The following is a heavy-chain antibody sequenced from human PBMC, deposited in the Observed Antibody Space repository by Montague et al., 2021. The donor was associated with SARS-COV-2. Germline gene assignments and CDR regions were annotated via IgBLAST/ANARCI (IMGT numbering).Heavy chain of an antibody. D-gene: IGHD3-3*01. CDR1: GFTFSSYA. CDR2: IYSGGSST. J-gene: IGHJ4*02. Sequence: SLRLSCAASGFTFSSYAMSWVRQAPGKGLEWVSVIYSGGSSTYYADSVKGRFTISRDNSKNTLYLQMNGLRAEDTAVYYCAKGGYSPLTIFGVVRSHYYFDYWGQGTLVTVSS. CDR3: AKGGYSPLTIFGVVRSHYYFDY. V-gene: IGHV3-23*03.